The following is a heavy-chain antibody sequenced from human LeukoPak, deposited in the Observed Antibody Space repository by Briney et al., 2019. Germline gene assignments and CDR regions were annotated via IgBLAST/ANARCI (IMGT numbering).Heavy chain of an antibody. J-gene: IGHJ5*02. D-gene: IGHD3-9*01. CDR2: INHSGST. Sequence: SETLSLTCADYGGSFSGYYWSWIRQPPGKGLEWIGEINHSGSTNYNPSLKSRVTISVDTSKNQFSLKLSSVTAADTAVYYCARATIRYFDWSTRPNWFDPWGQGTLVTVSS. CDR3: ARATIRYFDWSTRPNWFDP. CDR1: GGSFSGYY. V-gene: IGHV4-34*01.